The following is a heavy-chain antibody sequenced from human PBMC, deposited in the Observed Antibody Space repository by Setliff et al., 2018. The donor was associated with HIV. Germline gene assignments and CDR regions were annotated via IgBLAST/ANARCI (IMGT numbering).Heavy chain of an antibody. CDR2: IYYSGGT. V-gene: IGHV4-39*01. CDR1: GGSISSSSYY. J-gene: IGHJ6*03. Sequence: SETLSLTCTVSGGSISSSSYYWGWIRQPPGKGLEWIGSIYYSGGTYYNPSLKSRVTISVDTSKNQFSLKLSSVTAADTAVYYCARHPSGWLMAFYMDVWGKGTTVTVS. CDR3: ARHPSGWLMAFYMDV. D-gene: IGHD3-22*01.